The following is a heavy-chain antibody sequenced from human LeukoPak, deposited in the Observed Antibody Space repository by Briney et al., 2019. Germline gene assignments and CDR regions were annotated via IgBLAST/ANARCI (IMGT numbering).Heavy chain of an antibody. Sequence: ASVKVSCKASGYTFTSYDINWVRQAPGQGLEWMGWISAYNGNTNYAQKLQGRVTMTTDTSTSTAYMELRSLRSDDTAVYYCARDCGPYCGGDSVAFDIWGQGTMVTVSS. V-gene: IGHV1-18*01. CDR2: ISAYNGNT. CDR1: GYTFTSYD. CDR3: ARDCGPYCGGDSVAFDI. J-gene: IGHJ3*02. D-gene: IGHD2-21*02.